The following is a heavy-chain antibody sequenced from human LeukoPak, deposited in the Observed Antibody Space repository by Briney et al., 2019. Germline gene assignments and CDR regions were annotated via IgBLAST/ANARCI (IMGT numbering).Heavy chain of an antibody. CDR3: ASSTLGYFDY. D-gene: IGHD7-27*01. Sequence: GGTLRLSCAASGFTFNTCSMFWVRQAPGKGLEWVSAISGNSYHIYYANSVKGRFTISRDNAKNSLYLQMNSLRGEDTAVYYCASSTLGYFDYWGHGTLVTVSS. V-gene: IGHV3-21*01. J-gene: IGHJ4*01. CDR2: ISGNSYHI. CDR1: GFTFNTCS.